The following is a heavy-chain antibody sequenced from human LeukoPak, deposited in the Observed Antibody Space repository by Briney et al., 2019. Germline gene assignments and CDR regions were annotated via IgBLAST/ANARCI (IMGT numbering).Heavy chain of an antibody. Sequence: SETLSLTCTVSSGSISSRYWSWIRQPPRKGLEWIGYIYYSGSTNYNPSLKSRVTISVDTSKNQFSLKLSSVTAADTAVYYCATAYYYDSSGCWFDPWGQGTLVTVSS. D-gene: IGHD3-22*01. J-gene: IGHJ5*02. CDR3: ATAYYYDSSGCWFDP. V-gene: IGHV4-59*08. CDR1: SGSISSRY. CDR2: IYYSGST.